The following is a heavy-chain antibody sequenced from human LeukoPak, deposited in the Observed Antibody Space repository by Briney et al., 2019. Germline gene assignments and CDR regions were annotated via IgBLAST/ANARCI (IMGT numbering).Heavy chain of an antibody. V-gene: IGHV4-59*01. Sequence: PSETLSLTCTVSGASMSGYYWSWIRQSPEKGLEYIGNIFYIGTTNYNPSLKSRVTISVDTSKNQFSLKLSSVTAADTAVYYCARVSADGSSSWYGYFDYWGQGTLVTVSS. J-gene: IGHJ4*02. CDR3: ARVSADGSSSWYGYFDY. CDR1: GASMSGYY. CDR2: IFYIGTT. D-gene: IGHD6-13*01.